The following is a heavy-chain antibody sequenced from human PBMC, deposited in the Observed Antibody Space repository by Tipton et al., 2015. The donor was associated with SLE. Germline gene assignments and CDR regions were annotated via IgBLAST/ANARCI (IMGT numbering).Heavy chain of an antibody. Sequence: SLRLSCAASGFTFSSYAMHWVRQAPGKGLEYVSAISSNGGSTYYADSVKGRFTIPRDNSKNTLYLQMGSLRAEDMAVYYCARKGALWGSDAFDIWGQGTMVTVSS. CDR3: ARKGALWGSDAFDI. J-gene: IGHJ3*02. D-gene: IGHD1-26*01. CDR2: ISSNGGST. CDR1: GFTFSSYA. V-gene: IGHV3-64*02.